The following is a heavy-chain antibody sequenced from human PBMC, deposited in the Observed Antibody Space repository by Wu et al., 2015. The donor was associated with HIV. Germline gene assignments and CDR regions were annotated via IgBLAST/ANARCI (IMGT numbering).Heavy chain of an antibody. Sequence: QVQLVQSGAEVRKPGSSVRVSCKASGGSLSTYSVNWVRQTPGQGLEWMGWISAYNGNTNYAQKVQGRVTMTTDTSTSTAYMELRSLRSDDTAVYFCVRDQQWPTDYYHYYGMDVWAKGPRSPSP. J-gene: IGHJ6*02. CDR3: VRDQQWPTDYYHYYGMDV. CDR1: GGSLSTYS. CDR2: ISAYNGNT. V-gene: IGHV1-18*01. D-gene: IGHD6-19*01.